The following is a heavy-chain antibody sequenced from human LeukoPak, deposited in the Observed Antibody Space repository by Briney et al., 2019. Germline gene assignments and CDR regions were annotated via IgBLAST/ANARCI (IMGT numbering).Heavy chain of an antibody. CDR3: ARVGDFYDSSGYYSP. Sequence: ASVKVSCKASGYTFTGYYMHWVRQAPGQGLEWMGWINPNSGGTNYAQKFQGRVTMTRDTSISTAYMELSRLRSDDTAVYYCARVGDFYDSSGYYSPWGQGTLVTVSS. J-gene: IGHJ5*02. D-gene: IGHD3-22*01. CDR2: INPNSGGT. V-gene: IGHV1-2*02. CDR1: GYTFTGYY.